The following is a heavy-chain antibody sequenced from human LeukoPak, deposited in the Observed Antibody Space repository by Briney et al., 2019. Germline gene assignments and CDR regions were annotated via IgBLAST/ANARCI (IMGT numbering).Heavy chain of an antibody. CDR2: ISAYGNT. Sequence: ASVKVSCKTSGYTFTIYGISWVRQAPGQGLEWMGLISAYGNTNYAQNLQGRVTMTRDTSISAAYMELRWLTSDDTAVYYCARERGGNSPFDSWGQGTLVTVSS. V-gene: IGHV1-18*01. D-gene: IGHD4-23*01. CDR3: ARERGGNSPFDS. CDR1: GYTFTIYG. J-gene: IGHJ4*02.